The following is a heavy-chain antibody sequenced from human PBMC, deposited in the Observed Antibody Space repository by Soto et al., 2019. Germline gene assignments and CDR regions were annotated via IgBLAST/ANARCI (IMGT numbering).Heavy chain of an antibody. D-gene: IGHD3-10*01. CDR2: IYYSGST. CDR1: GGSISSGDYY. Sequence: SETLSLTCTVSGGSISSGDYYWSWIRQPPGKGLEWIGYIYYSGSTYYNPSLKSRVTISVDTSKNQFSLKLSSVTAADTAVYYCARETLLWFGELSDNPRVAWGQG. CDR3: ARETLLWFGELSDNPRVA. J-gene: IGHJ5*01. V-gene: IGHV4-30-4*01.